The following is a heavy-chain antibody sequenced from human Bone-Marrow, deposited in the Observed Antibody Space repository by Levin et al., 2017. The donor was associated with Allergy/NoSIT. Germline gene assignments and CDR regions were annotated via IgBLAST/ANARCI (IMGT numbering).Heavy chain of an antibody. D-gene: IGHD4-17*01. CDR2: IGPGGGNT. Sequence: GESLKISCAASGFTFSSFPMSWVRQAPGKGLEWVAGIGPGGGNTYYADSLKGRFTISRDNSQNTVFLQLSGLRGEDTAVYYCAKDPLYDGDYPTWGQGTLVTVSS. CDR1: GFTFSSFP. CDR3: AKDPLYDGDYPT. J-gene: IGHJ5*02. V-gene: IGHV3-23*01.